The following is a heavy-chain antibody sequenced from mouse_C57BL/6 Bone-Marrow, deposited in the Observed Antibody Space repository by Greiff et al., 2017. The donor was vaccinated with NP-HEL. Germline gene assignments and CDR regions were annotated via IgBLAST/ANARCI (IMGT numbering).Heavy chain of an antibody. CDR3: ARLLVYYFDY. CDR2: IYPRSGNT. Sequence: LVESGAELARPGASVKLSCKASGYTFTSYGISWVKQRTGQGLEWIGEIYPRSGNTYYNEKFKGKATLTADKSSSTAYMELRSLTSEDSAVYFCARLLVYYFDYWGQGTTLTVSS. CDR1: GYTFTSYG. J-gene: IGHJ2*01. D-gene: IGHD1-1*01. V-gene: IGHV1-81*01.